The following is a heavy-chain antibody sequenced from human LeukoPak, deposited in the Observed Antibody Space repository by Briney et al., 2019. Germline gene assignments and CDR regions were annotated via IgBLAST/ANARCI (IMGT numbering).Heavy chain of an antibody. CDR1: GGTFSSCA. CDR3: AREVGSYYYDSSGYCDY. CDR2: IIPIFGTA. V-gene: IGHV1-69*13. D-gene: IGHD3-22*01. J-gene: IGHJ4*02. Sequence: GASVKVSCKASGGTFSSCAISWVRQAPGQGLEWMGGIIPIFGTANYAQKFQGRVTITADESTSTAYMELSSLRSEDTAVYYCAREVGSYYYDSSGYCDYWGQGTLVTVSS.